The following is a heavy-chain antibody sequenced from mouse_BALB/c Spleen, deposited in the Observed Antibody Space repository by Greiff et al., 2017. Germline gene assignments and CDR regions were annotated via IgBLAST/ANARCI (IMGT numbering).Heavy chain of an antibody. J-gene: IGHJ3*01. D-gene: IGHD2-1*01. CDR1: GFTFSSYG. Sequence: EVQRVESGGDLVKPGGSLKLSCAASGFTFSSYGMSWVRQTPDKRLEWVATISSGGSYTYYPDSVKGRFTISRDNAKNTLYLQMSSLKSEDTAMYYCARQATDYGNYPFAYWGQGTLVTVSA. CDR3: ARQATDYGNYPFAY. CDR2: ISSGGSYT. V-gene: IGHV5-6*01.